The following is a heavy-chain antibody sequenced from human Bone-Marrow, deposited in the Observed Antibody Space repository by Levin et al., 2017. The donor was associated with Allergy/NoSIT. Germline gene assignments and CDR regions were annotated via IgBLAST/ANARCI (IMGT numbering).Heavy chain of an antibody. CDR2: IGSAGDT. Sequence: EASVKVSCAASGFTFSTYGMDWVRQATGKGLEWVSHIGSAGDTWYSDSVKGRFTISRENAKNSLYLQMNSLSAGDTAVYYCARDSGSGLDYWGQGTLVTVSS. J-gene: IGHJ4*02. CDR1: GFTFSTYG. V-gene: IGHV3-13*01. D-gene: IGHD6-19*01. CDR3: ARDSGSGLDY.